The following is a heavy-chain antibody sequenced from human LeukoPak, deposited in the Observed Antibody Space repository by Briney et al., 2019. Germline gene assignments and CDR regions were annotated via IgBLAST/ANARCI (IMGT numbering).Heavy chain of an antibody. D-gene: IGHD2/OR15-2a*01. Sequence: PGGSLRLSCAASGFTVSRNYMNWVRQAPGKGLEWVSLIDSGGSTYYADSVEGRITISRDNSKNTLYLQMGSLRAEDTGVYYCVRDANRGAYGMDVWGQGTTVSVSS. CDR2: IDSGGST. CDR1: GFTVSRNY. J-gene: IGHJ6*02. V-gene: IGHV3-53*01. CDR3: VRDANRGAYGMDV.